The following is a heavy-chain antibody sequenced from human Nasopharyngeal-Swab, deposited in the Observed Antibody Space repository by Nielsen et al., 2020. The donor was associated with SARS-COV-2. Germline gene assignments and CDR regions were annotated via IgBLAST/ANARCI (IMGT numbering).Heavy chain of an antibody. CDR2: TEIGGTT. V-gene: IGHV3-53*05. D-gene: IGHD3-22*01. CDR3: ARWAGDSSGYYSDY. Sequence: GGSLRLSCAVSGLTVSSTYMSWVRQAPGKGLEWVSVTEIGGTTHYADSVKGRFSISRDDSKSTLYLQMNSLRTEDTAVYYCARWAGDSSGYYSDYWGQGTLVTVSS. J-gene: IGHJ4*02. CDR1: GLTVSSTY.